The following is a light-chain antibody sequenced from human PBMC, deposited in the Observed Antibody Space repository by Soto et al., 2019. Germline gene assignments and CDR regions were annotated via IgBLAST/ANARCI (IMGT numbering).Light chain of an antibody. J-gene: IGLJ1*01. CDR2: GVG. V-gene: IGLV2-14*01. Sequence: QSVLTQPASVSGSPGQSITISCTGTSSDVGYYNYVSWYQQHPGKAPKLMIYGVGNRPSGVSIRFSGSKSGNTASLTISGLQADDEADYYCSSYAHSSIYVFGTGTKVTVL. CDR1: SSDVGYYNY. CDR3: SSYAHSSIYV.